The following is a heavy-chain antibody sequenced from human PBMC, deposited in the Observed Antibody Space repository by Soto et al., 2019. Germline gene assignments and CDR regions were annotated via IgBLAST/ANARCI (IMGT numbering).Heavy chain of an antibody. J-gene: IGHJ4*02. V-gene: IGHV3-30-3*01. CDR2: ISYDGTNK. Sequence: GGSLRLSCAASGFTFSSYAMHWVRQAPGKGLEWVAVISYDGTNKYYADSVKGRFTISRDNSKNTLYLQMNSLRAEDTAVYYCARAVWGLDYYDSSGYFDYWGQGTLVTVSS. CDR3: ARAVWGLDYYDSSGYFDY. D-gene: IGHD3-22*01. CDR1: GFTFSSYA.